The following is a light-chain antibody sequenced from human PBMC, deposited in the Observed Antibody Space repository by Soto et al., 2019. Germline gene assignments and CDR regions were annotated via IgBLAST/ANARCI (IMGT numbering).Light chain of an antibody. CDR3: QQYYSYPLT. CDR1: QSISIY. Sequence: DIQMTQSPSSLSASVGDRFTITCRASQSISIYLNWYQLKPGKAPKLLIFAASSLQSGVPSRFSGSGSGTDFTLTISCLQSEDFATYYCQQYYSYPLTFGQGTRLENK. J-gene: IGKJ5*01. V-gene: IGKV1-39*01. CDR2: AAS.